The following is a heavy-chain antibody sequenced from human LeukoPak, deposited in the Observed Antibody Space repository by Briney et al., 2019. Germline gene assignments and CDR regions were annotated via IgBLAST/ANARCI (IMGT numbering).Heavy chain of an antibody. CDR3: ARRTYDLWSGDYTGAFDI. Sequence: SETLSLTCTVSGGSISTHYWSWIRQPPGKGLEWIGYIYYSGNTKYNPSLKSRVSISVDTSKNQFSLKLNSVTAADTAVYYCARRTYDLWSGDYTGAFDIWGQGTMVTVSS. CDR2: IYYSGNT. J-gene: IGHJ3*02. V-gene: IGHV4-59*11. D-gene: IGHD3-3*01. CDR1: GGSISTHY.